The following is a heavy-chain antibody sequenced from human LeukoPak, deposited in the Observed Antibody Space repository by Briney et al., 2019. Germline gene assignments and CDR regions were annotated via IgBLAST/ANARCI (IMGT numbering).Heavy chain of an antibody. D-gene: IGHD6-19*01. J-gene: IGHJ4*02. CDR2: ISNDGSNE. V-gene: IGHV3-30*03. CDR3: ARAIAVAGPYYFDY. CDR1: GFTFSSYG. Sequence: GGSLRLSCAASGFTFSSYGMHWVRQAPGKGLEWVALISNDGSNEYYADSIKGRFTISRDNSKNSLYLQMDSQRAEDTAIYFCARAIAVAGPYYFDYWGQGTLVTVSS.